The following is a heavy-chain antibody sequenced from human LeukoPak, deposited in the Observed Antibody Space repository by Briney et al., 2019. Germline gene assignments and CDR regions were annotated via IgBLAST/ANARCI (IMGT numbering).Heavy chain of an antibody. Sequence: GGSLRLSCAASGFTFSTYWMSWVRQAPGKGREWVANIKQDGSEQYYVDSVKGRFTISIDNAKNSQYLQMNSLRAEDTAVYYCARDRGTYYYDTTSHYDAFDIWGQGTMVTVSS. CDR1: GFTFSTYW. CDR3: ARDRGTYYYDTTSHYDAFDI. J-gene: IGHJ3*02. D-gene: IGHD3-22*01. V-gene: IGHV3-7*01. CDR2: IKQDGSEQ.